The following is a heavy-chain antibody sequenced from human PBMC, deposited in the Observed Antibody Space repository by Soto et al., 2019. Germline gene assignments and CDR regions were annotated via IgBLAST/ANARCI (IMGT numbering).Heavy chain of an antibody. CDR3: AKVRWATRHYYYCSMLV. V-gene: IGHV3-30*18. D-gene: IGHD1-26*01. CDR1: GFTLANAW. CDR2: ISYDGSNK. J-gene: IGHJ6*02. Sequence: GGSLRLSCAASGFTLANAWMSWVRQAPGKGLEWVAIISYDGSNKYYADSVKGRFTISRDNSKNTLYLQMNSLRAEDTAVYYCAKVRWATRHYYYCSMLVWDQGTTVTVS.